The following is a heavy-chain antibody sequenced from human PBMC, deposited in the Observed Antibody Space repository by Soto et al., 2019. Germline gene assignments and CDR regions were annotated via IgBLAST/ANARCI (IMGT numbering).Heavy chain of an antibody. CDR1: GYTFTSYG. CDR3: AREGYSYGYDYYYYGMDV. D-gene: IGHD5-18*01. Sequence: ASVNVSCKASGYTFTSYGISGVRQAPGQVLEWMGWISAYNGNTNYAQKLQGRVTMTTDTSTSTAYMELRSLRSDDTAVYYCAREGYSYGYDYYYYGMDVWGQGTTVTVSS. V-gene: IGHV1-18*01. CDR2: ISAYNGNT. J-gene: IGHJ6*02.